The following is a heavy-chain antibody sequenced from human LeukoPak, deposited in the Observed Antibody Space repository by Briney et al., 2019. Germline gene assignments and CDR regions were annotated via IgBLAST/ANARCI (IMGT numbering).Heavy chain of an antibody. D-gene: IGHD3-10*01. CDR1: GFTFSSYA. Sequence: GGSLRLSCAASGFTFSSYAMSWVRQAPGKGLEWVSRINSDGSSTSYANSVKGRFTISRDNAKNTLYLQMNSLRAEDTAVYYCARVYYYGSGSYSYYYGMDVWGQGTTVTVSS. V-gene: IGHV3-74*01. CDR3: ARVYYYGSGSYSYYYGMDV. CDR2: INSDGSST. J-gene: IGHJ6*02.